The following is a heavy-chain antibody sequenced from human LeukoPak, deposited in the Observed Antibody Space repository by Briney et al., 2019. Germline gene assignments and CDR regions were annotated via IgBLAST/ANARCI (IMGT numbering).Heavy chain of an antibody. CDR3: ARGAYYYDSSGYCSD. CDR1: GFTFSTYS. J-gene: IGHJ4*02. CDR2: ISSSSYI. Sequence: PGGSLRLSCAASGFTFSTYSMNWVRQAPGKGLEWVSSISSSSYIYYADSVKGRFTISRDNAKNSLYLQMNSLRAEDTAVYYCARGAYYYDSSGYCSDWGQGTLVTVSS. D-gene: IGHD3-22*01. V-gene: IGHV3-21*01.